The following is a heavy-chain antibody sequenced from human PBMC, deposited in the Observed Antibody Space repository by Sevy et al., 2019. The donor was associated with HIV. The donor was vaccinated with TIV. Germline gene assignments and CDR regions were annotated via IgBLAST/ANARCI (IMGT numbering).Heavy chain of an antibody. CDR3: ARLTTRPTSDLYDMGV. Sequence: ASVKVSCKASGYTFSDYYIHWVRQAPGQGLEWMAWINPNDGVTHYAQRFQGGVTLTRDTSVSTVYMELRGLRYDDTAIYYCARLTTRPTSDLYDMGVWGQGTPVTVSS. D-gene: IGHD4-17*01. CDR1: GYTFSDYY. CDR2: INPNDGVT. J-gene: IGHJ6*02. V-gene: IGHV1-2*02.